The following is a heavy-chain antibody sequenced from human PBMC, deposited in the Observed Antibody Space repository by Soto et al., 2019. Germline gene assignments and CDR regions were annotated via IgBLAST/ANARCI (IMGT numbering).Heavy chain of an antibody. CDR2: IYYSGST. D-gene: IGHD4-17*01. J-gene: IGHJ4*02. V-gene: IGHV4-61*01. CDR1: GGSVSSGSYY. CDR3: ARGVRYRRGLNYIVY. Sequence: SETLSLTCTVSGGSVSSGSYYWSWIRQPPGKGLEWIGYIYYSGSTNYNPSLKSRVTISVDTSKNQFSLKLSSVTAADTAVYYCARGVRYRRGLNYIVYWGKATLGTGFS.